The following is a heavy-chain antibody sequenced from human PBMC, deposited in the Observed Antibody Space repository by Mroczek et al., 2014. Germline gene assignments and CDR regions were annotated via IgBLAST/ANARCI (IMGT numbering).Heavy chain of an antibody. Sequence: QVQLVQSGGGVVQPGRSLRLSCAASGFTFSSYGMHWVRQAPGKGLEWVAVIWYDGSNKYYADSVKGRFTTSRDNSKNTLYLQMNSLRAEDTAVYYCARSPHSSSWYYLFDYWGQGTLVTVSS. CDR1: GFTFSSYG. CDR2: IWYDGSNK. V-gene: IGHV3-33*01. J-gene: IGHJ4*02. CDR3: ARSPHSSSWYYLFDY. D-gene: IGHD6-13*01.